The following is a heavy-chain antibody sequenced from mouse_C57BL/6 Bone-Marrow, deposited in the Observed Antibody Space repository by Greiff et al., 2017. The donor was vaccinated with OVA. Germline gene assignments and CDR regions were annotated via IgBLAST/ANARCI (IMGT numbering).Heavy chain of an antibody. V-gene: IGHV1-52*01. J-gene: IGHJ2*01. CDR3: ARQFLNWEYYFDY. Sequence: QVQLKQPGAELVRPGSSVKLSCKASGYTFTSYWMHWVKQRPIQGLEWIGNIDPSDSETHYNQKFKDKATLTVDKSSSTAYMQLSSLTSEDSAVYYCARQFLNWEYYFDYWGQGTTLTVSS. D-gene: IGHD4-1*02. CDR1: GYTFTSYW. CDR2: IDPSDSET.